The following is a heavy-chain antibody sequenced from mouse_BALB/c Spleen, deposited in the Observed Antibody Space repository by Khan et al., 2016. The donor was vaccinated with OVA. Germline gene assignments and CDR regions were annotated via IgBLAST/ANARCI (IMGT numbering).Heavy chain of an antibody. Sequence: EVELVESGGDLVKPGGSLKLSCAASGFTFSSYSMSWVRQTPDKRLEWVASISSGGDYTYYPDSVKGRFTISRDNAKNTLYLQMSDLKSEDTTMYCCKGRLTGSFAYWGQGTLVTVSA. J-gene: IGHJ3*01. CDR2: ISSGGDYT. CDR3: KGRLTGSFAY. V-gene: IGHV5-6*01. D-gene: IGHD4-1*01. CDR1: GFTFSSYS.